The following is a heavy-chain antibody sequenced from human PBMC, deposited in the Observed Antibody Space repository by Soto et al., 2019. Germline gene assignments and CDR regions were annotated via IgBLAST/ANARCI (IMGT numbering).Heavy chain of an antibody. D-gene: IGHD3-16*02. V-gene: IGHV1-69*01. CDR3: ARGHRILLGELSPSTLEYYYGMDF. Sequence: QVQLVQSGAEVKKPGSSVKVSCKASGGTFSSYAISWVRQAPGQGLEWMGGIITIFGTANYAQKFQGRVTITAAESTSRSDMELRRLRSEDTAVYYCARGHRILLGELSPSTLEYYYGMDFWGQGTTVTVSS. CDR2: IITIFGTA. J-gene: IGHJ6*02. CDR1: GGTFSSYA.